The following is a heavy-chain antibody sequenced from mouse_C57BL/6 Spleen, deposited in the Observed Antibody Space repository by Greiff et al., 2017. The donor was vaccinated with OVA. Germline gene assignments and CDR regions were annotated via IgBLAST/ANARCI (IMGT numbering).Heavy chain of an antibody. J-gene: IGHJ3*01. V-gene: IGHV1-64*01. CDR2: IHPNSGST. CDR1: GYTFTSYW. D-gene: IGHD2-4*01. CDR3: ARLGDYDVRVWFAD. Sequence: QVQLQQPGAELVKPGASVKLSCKASGYTFTSYWMHWVKQRPGQGLEWIGMIHPNSGSTNSHEKFKSKATLTVDKSSSTAYMQLKSLTSEDSAVYYCARLGDYDVRVWFADWGQGTLVTVSA.